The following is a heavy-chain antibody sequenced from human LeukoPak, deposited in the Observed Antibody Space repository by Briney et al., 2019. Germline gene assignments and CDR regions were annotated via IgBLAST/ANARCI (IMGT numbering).Heavy chain of an antibody. Sequence: ASVKVSCQASGYTFTSYGISGVRQAPGRGVEWMGWISAYNGNTNNTQKRQGRVPMTTDTSTSTAYMELRSLRSDDTAVYYCARSGIVVFFRTNYLDDAFDIWGQGTMVTVSS. CDR3: ARSGIVVFFRTNYLDDAFDI. D-gene: IGHD3-22*01. CDR2: ISAYNGNT. CDR1: GYTFTSYG. V-gene: IGHV1-18*01. J-gene: IGHJ3*02.